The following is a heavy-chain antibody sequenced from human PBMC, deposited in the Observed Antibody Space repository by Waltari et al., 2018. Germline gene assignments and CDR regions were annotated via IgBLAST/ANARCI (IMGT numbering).Heavy chain of an antibody. D-gene: IGHD6-19*01. CDR2: LHNGVDT. V-gene: IGHV3-53*02. Sequence: EVQLMATGGGLIQPGGSLRVSCAASGFTVTAYHMAWVRQISGKGLEWVSSLHNGVDTYYADSVKGRFTVFSDNSKNTVLLQMNSLRAEDTAFYYCARIRPTTTSGWVPFDYWGQGTLVTVS. J-gene: IGHJ4*02. CDR3: ARIRPTTTSGWVPFDY. CDR1: GFTVTAYH.